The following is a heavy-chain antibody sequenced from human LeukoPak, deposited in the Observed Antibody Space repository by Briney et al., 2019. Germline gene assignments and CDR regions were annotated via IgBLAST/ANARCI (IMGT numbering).Heavy chain of an antibody. V-gene: IGHV3-30*04. CDR2: ISYDGSKK. Sequence: GGSLRLSCAASGFTFSNYAMHWVRQAPGKGLEWVAVISYDGSKKDYADSEKGRFTISRDNSKNTLYLQMNSLRAEDTAIYYCARGAHKRDDYGGFFDYWGQGTLVTVSS. CDR1: GFTFSNYA. D-gene: IGHD4-23*01. J-gene: IGHJ4*02. CDR3: ARGAHKRDDYGGFFDY.